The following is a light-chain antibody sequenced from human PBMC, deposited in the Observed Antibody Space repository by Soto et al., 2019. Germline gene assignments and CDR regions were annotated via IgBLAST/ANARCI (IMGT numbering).Light chain of an antibody. CDR1: SSDVGGYNF. CDR2: EVS. J-gene: IGLJ2*01. CDR3: SSYAGSNNV. Sequence: QSALTQPPSASGSPGQSVTISCTGTSSDVGGYNFVSWYQHHPGKAPQVMIYEVSKRPSGVPDRFSGSKSGNTASLTVSGLQAEDEADYYCSSYAGSNNVFGGGTKVTVL. V-gene: IGLV2-8*01.